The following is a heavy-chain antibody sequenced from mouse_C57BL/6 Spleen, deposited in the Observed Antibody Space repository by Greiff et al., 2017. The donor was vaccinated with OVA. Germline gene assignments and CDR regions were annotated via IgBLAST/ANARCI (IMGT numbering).Heavy chain of an antibody. V-gene: IGHV1-82*01. Sequence: QVQLQQSGPELVKPGASVKISCKASGYAFSSSWMNWVKQRPGKGLEWIGRIYPGDGDTNYNGKFKGKATLTADKSSSTAYMQLSSLTSEDSAVYFCCYGSSLYYYAMDYWGQGTSVTVSS. CDR1: GYAFSSSW. CDR3: CYGSSLYYYAMDY. D-gene: IGHD1-1*01. J-gene: IGHJ4*01. CDR2: IYPGDGDT.